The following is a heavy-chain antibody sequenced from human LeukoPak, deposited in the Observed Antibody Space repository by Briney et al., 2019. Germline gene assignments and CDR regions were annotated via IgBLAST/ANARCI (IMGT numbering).Heavy chain of an antibody. D-gene: IGHD4-23*01. CDR1: GGSFSGYY. V-gene: IGHV4-34*01. J-gene: IGHJ4*02. Sequence: SETLSLTCAVYGGSFSGYYWSWIRQPPGKGLEWIGEINHSGSTNYNPSLKSRVTISVDTSKNQFSLELSSVTAADTAVYYCARGPNYGGNALDYWGQGTLITVSS. CDR2: INHSGST. CDR3: ARGPNYGGNALDY.